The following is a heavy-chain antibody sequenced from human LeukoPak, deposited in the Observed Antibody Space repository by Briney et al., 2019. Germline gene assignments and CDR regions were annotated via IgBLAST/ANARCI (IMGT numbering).Heavy chain of an antibody. V-gene: IGHV1-46*01. CDR2: ISPSGAST. CDR1: GYTFTSYY. Sequence: ASVKVSCKASGYTFTSYYMHGVRQAPGQGLEWMGIISPSGASTTYAQNFQGRVTMTRDMSTITVYMELSSLKSEDTAVYYCARSYSSSWYGDYYYYMDVWGKGTTVTISS. CDR3: ARSYSSSWYGDYYYYMDV. J-gene: IGHJ6*03. D-gene: IGHD6-13*01.